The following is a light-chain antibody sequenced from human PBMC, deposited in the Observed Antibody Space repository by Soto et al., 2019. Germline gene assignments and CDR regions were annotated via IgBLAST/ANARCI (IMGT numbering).Light chain of an antibody. CDR1: SSDVGGYNY. V-gene: IGLV2-14*01. J-gene: IGLJ2*01. CDR2: DVT. Sequence: QSALTQPASVSGSPGQSITISCTGTSSDVGGYNYVSWYQQHPDKAPKLMIFDVTYRPSGVSNRFSGSKSGNTASLTISGLQPEDEADYYCSSYTSSSTLEVFGGGTQLTVL. CDR3: SSYTSSSTLEV.